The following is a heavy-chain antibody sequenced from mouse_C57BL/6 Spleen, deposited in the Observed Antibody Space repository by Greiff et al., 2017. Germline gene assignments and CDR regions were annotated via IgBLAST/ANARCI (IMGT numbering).Heavy chain of an antibody. CDR3: AINWDLYAMDY. V-gene: IGHV3-6*01. D-gene: IGHD4-1*01. CDR1: GYSITSGYY. Sequence: DVQLQESGPGLVKPSQSLSLTCSVTGYSITSGYYWNWIRQFPGNKLEWMGYISYDGSNNYNPSLKNRISITRDTSKNQFFLKLNSVTTEDTATYYCAINWDLYAMDYWGQGTSVTVSS. J-gene: IGHJ4*01. CDR2: ISYDGSN.